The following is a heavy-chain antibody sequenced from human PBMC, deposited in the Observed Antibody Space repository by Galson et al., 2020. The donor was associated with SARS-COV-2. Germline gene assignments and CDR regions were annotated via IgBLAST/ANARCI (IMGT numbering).Heavy chain of an antibody. J-gene: IGHJ3*02. CDR1: GFTFSSYG. CDR3: ANGAGSSSWYRGDAFDI. D-gene: IGHD6-13*01. V-gene: IGHV3-30*18. Sequence: GGSLKLSCAASGFTFSSYGMHWVRQAPGKGLEWVAVISYDGSNKYYADSVKGRFTISRDNSKNTLYLQMNSLRAEDTAVYYCANGAGSSSWYRGDAFDIWGQGTMVTVSS. CDR2: ISYDGSNK.